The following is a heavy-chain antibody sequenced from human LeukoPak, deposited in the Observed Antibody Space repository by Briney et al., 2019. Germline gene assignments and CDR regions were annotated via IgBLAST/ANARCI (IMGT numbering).Heavy chain of an antibody. D-gene: IGHD6-13*01. Sequence: SVKVSCKASGGTFSSYAISWVRQAPGQGLEWMGRIIPIFGTANYAQKFQGRVTITTDESTSTAYMELSSLRSEDTAVYYCAKDIIAAAGDVYFDYWGQGTLVTVSS. J-gene: IGHJ4*02. CDR1: GGTFSSYA. CDR3: AKDIIAAAGDVYFDY. V-gene: IGHV1-69*05. CDR2: IIPIFGTA.